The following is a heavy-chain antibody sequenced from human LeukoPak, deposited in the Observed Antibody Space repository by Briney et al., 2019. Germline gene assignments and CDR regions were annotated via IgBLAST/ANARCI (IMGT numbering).Heavy chain of an antibody. Sequence: GGSLRLSCVASGFTFETYWMSWVRQAPGKGLEWVSSISSSSSYIYYADSVKGRFTISRDNAKNSLYLQMNSLRAEDTAVYYCAREMGSGWYVFDYWGQGTLVTVSS. V-gene: IGHV3-21*01. D-gene: IGHD6-19*01. CDR3: AREMGSGWYVFDY. CDR1: GFTFETYW. J-gene: IGHJ4*02. CDR2: ISSSSSYI.